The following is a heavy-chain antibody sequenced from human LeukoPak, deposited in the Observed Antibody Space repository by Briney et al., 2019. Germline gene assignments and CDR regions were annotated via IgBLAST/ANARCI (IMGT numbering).Heavy chain of an antibody. Sequence: SETLSLTCTVSGGSISSGSYYWSWIRQPAGKGLEWIGRIYTSGSTNYNPSLKSRVTMSVDTSKNQFSLKLSSVTAADTAVYYCARNRGYYDSSGYEFDYWGQGTLVIVSS. D-gene: IGHD3-22*01. CDR2: IYTSGST. CDR3: ARNRGYYDSSGYEFDY. CDR1: GGSISSGSYY. J-gene: IGHJ4*02. V-gene: IGHV4-61*02.